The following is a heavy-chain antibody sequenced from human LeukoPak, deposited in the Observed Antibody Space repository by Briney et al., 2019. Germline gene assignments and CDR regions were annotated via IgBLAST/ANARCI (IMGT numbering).Heavy chain of an antibody. V-gene: IGHV1-18*01. D-gene: IGHD2-8*02. CDR3: ARDIMILVPKYYFDL. CDR1: GYTFTSYG. Sequence: GASVKVSCKASGYTFTSYGISWVRQAPGQGLEWMGWISAYNGNTNYAQKLQGRVTMTTDTSTSTAYMELRSLRSGDTAVYYCARDIMILVPKYYFDLWGQGTLVTVSS. J-gene: IGHJ4*02. CDR2: ISAYNGNT.